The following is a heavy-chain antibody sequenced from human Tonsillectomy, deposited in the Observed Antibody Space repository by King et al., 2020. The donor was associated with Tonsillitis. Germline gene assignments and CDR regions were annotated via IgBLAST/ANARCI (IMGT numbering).Heavy chain of an antibody. D-gene: IGHD1-20*01. Sequence: VQLVESGGGLVKPGGSLRLSCAASGFTFSEYYMTWIRQAPGKGLEWVSYISSSGGTIYYADSVKGRFTVSRDNAKHSLYLQMNSLRAEDTAVYYCAGENNWLPSSWFDPWGQGTLVTVSS. V-gene: IGHV3-11*01. J-gene: IGHJ5*02. CDR2: ISSSGGTI. CDR3: AGENNWLPSSWFDP. CDR1: GFTFSEYY.